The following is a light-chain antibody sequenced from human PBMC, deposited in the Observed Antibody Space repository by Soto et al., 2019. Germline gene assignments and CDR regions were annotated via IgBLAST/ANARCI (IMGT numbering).Light chain of an antibody. J-gene: IGKJ4*01. V-gene: IGKV2-24*01. CDR2: KVS. Sequence: DIVMTQTPLSSPVILGQPASISFRSSQRLVHSDGNTYLSCLQQRPGQPARLLIYKVSKRFSGVPDSFSGSGAGTDFTLKSRRVEAEDVEVYDCTQVTQFLTFGGGTKVDIK. CDR1: QRLVHSDGNTY. CDR3: TQVTQFLT.